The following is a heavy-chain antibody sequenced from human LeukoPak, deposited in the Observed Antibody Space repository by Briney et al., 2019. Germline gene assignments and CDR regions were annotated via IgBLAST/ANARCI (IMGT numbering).Heavy chain of an antibody. CDR3: ARGPRYFDWSPSDY. Sequence: GGSLRLSCTASGFPFRSYFMNWVRQAPGKGLEWISYISSSSSMIYYAESVKGRFTIFRDNAKDSVYLQMNSLRDEDTAVYYCARGPRYFDWSPSDYWGQGTLVTVSS. J-gene: IGHJ4*02. CDR1: GFPFRSYF. V-gene: IGHV3-48*02. D-gene: IGHD3-9*01. CDR2: ISSSSSMI.